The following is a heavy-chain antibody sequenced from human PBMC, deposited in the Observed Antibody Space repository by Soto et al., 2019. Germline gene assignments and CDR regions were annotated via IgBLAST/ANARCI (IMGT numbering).Heavy chain of an antibody. J-gene: IGHJ3*02. CDR3: TTSPWLGDAFDI. CDR1: GFTFSNAW. Sequence: EVQLVESGGGLVKPGGSLRLSCAASGFTFSNAWMSWVRQAPGKGLEWVGRIKSKTDGGTTDYAAPVKGRFTISRDDSKNTLYLQMNSLKTEDTAVYYCTTSPWLGDAFDIWGQGTMVTVSS. CDR2: IKSKTDGGTT. V-gene: IGHV3-15*01. D-gene: IGHD6-19*01.